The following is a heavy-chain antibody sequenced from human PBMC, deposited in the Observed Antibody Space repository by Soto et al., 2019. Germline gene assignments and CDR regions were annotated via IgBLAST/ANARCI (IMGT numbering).Heavy chain of an antibody. CDR1: GFTFSSYG. D-gene: IGHD3-10*01. CDR2: ISYDGSNK. J-gene: IGHJ6*02. CDR3: AKGSWRGLRGYYYYGMGV. Sequence: SLRLSCAASGFTFSSYGMHWVRQAPGKGLEWVAVISYDGSNKYYADSVKGRFTISRDNSKNTLYLQMNSLRAEDTAVYYCAKGSWRGLRGYYYYGMGVWGQGTTVTVS. V-gene: IGHV3-30*18.